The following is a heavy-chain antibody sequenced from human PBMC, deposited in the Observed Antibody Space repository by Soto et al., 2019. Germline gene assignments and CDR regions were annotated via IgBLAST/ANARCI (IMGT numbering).Heavy chain of an antibody. V-gene: IGHV1-3*01. J-gene: IGHJ4*02. CDR3: AREWGYSSSWSYFDV. CDR1: GYTFTSYA. D-gene: IGHD6-13*01. CDR2: INAGNGNT. Sequence: ASVKVSCKASGYTFTSYAMHWVRQAPGQRLEWMGWINAGNGNTKYSQKFQGRVTITRDTSASTAYMELSSLRSEDTAVYYCAREWGYSSSWSYFDVWGQGTLVTVAS.